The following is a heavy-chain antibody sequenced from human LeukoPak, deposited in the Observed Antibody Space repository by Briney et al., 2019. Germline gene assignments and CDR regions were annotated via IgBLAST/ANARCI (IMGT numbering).Heavy chain of an antibody. D-gene: IGHD1-26*01. CDR1: GFSFSSTF. Sequence: GGTLRLSCATSGFSFSSTFLNWVRQAPGKGLQYVSSIDTTHYTYYAGSVKGRFTISRDNAKNSLYLQMNNLKAEDTSVYYCTTESSGALDYWGQGTLVTVSS. CDR3: TTESSGALDY. J-gene: IGHJ4*02. CDR2: IDTTHYT. V-gene: IGHV3-21*01.